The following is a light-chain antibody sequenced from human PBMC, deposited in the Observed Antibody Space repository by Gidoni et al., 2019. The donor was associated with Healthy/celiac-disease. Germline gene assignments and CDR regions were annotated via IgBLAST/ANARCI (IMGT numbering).Light chain of an antibody. CDR3: QHSYSTPVT. CDR1: QSISSY. CDR2: AAS. V-gene: IGKV1-39*01. Sequence: DIQMTQSPSSLSASVGDRVTITCRASQSISSYLNWYQQKPGKAPKLLIYAASSLQSGVPSRFSGSGSGTDFTLTISCLQPADFATYYCQHSYSTPVTFGPGTKVDIK. J-gene: IGKJ3*01.